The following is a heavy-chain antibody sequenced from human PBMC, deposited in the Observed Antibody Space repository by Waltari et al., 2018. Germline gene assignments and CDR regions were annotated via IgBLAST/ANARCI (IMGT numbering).Heavy chain of an antibody. D-gene: IGHD3-3*01. CDR3: ARGYDFWSGQSPPYFDY. CDR2: IIPICGTA. J-gene: IGHJ4*02. V-gene: IGHV1-69*12. CDR1: GGTFSSYA. Sequence: QVQLVQSGAEVKKPGSSVKVSCKASGGTFSSYAISWVRQAPGQGLEWMGGIIPICGTANYAQKFQGRVTITADESTSTAYMELSSLRSEDTAVYYCARGYDFWSGQSPPYFDYWGQGTLVTVSS.